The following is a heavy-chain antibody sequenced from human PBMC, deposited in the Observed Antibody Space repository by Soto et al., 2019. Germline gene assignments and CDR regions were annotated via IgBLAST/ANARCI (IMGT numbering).Heavy chain of an antibody. Sequence: QLLESGGGLVQPGGSLRVSCAASGFTFSTHDMSWVRQAPGKVLEWVSTMSTSGGTYYADSVKGRFTISRDNSKRTLYLQMNSLRAEDTAVYYCAKGLDTGWYFSDYWGQGTLVTVSS. D-gene: IGHD6-19*01. CDR2: MSTSGGT. J-gene: IGHJ4*02. V-gene: IGHV3-23*01. CDR1: GFTFSTHD. CDR3: AKGLDTGWYFSDY.